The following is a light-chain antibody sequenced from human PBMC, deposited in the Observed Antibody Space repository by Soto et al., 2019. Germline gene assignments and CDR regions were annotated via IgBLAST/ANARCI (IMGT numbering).Light chain of an antibody. J-gene: IGKJ5*01. CDR3: QQRSNWPPIT. Sequence: EIVMTQSPATLSVSPGERATLSCRASQGVSSNLAWYQQKPGQAPRLLIYGASTRATGIPARFSGSGSGTEFTLTISELEPEDFAVYYCQQRSNWPPITFGQGTRLE. CDR2: GAS. CDR1: QGVSSN. V-gene: IGKV3-15*01.